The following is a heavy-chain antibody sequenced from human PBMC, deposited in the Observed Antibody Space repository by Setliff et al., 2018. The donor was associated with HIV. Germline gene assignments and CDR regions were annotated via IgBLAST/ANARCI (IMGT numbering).Heavy chain of an antibody. CDR2: LYVSGDT. J-gene: IGHJ4*02. CDR3: ARDRCSGCYRFDY. Sequence: SETLSLTCYVTDDPISSYYWSWVRQPAGKGLEWIGRLYVSGDTNYNPSLKSRVTISVDTSKNQFSLKLSSVTAADTAVYYCARDRCSGCYRFDYWGQGTLVTVSS. CDR1: DDPISSYY. D-gene: IGHD6-19*01. V-gene: IGHV4-4*07.